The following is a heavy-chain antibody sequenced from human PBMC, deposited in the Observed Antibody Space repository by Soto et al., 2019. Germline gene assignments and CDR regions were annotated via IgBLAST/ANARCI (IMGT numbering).Heavy chain of an antibody. Sequence: ASVKVSCKASGYTFTGYYMHWVRQAPGQGLEWMGWINPNSGGTNYAQKFQGWVTISLDTSKNQFSLTLRSVTAADTAVYYCARSHIVPRLFMYPFESWGQGTQVTVSS. V-gene: IGHV1-2*04. J-gene: IGHJ4*02. D-gene: IGHD5-12*01. CDR1: GYTFTGYY. CDR3: ARSHIVPRLFMYPFES. CDR2: INPNSGGT.